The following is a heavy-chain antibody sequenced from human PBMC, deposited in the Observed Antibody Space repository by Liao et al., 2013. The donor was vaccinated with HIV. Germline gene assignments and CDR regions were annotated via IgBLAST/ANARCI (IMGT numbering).Heavy chain of an antibody. D-gene: IGHD3-3*01. CDR3: VRHHTPHADFAIGPAGVMAV. V-gene: IGHV4-61*02. CDR2: IYSSGST. Sequence: QVQLQESGPGLVKPSQTLSLTCTVSGGSLSSGGYYWSWIRQPAGKGLEWIGRIYSSGSTNYNPSLKSRVTISLDTSKHQFSLRLSSVTATDTAVYFCVRHHTPHADFAIGPAGVMAVWATGPRSPSP. J-gene: IGHJ6*03. CDR1: GGSLSSGGYY.